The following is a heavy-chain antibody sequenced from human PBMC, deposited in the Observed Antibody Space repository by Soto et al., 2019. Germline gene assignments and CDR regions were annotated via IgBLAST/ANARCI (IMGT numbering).Heavy chain of an antibody. V-gene: IGHV1-18*01. D-gene: IGHD5-12*01. Sequence: QVQLVQSGAEVKKPGASVKVSCKASGYTFTSYGISWVRQAPGQGREWMGWISAYNGNTNYAQKLQGRVTMTTDTSTSTAYMELKSLRSDDTAVYYCARDLVDIVATGPYYVDFWVQGTLVTVSS. CDR3: ARDLVDIVATGPYYVDF. CDR1: GYTFTSYG. CDR2: ISAYNGNT. J-gene: IGHJ4*02.